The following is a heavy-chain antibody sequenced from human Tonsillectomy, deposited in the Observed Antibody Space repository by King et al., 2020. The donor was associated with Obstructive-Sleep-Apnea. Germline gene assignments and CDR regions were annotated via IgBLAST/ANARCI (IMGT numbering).Heavy chain of an antibody. CDR1: GYNFSINW. D-gene: IGHD1-7*01. CDR3: ASQGDLLELRDDALDI. V-gene: IGHV5-51*01. J-gene: IGHJ3*02. CDR2: IFPAYPVT. Sequence: QLVQSRAEVKKPGESLKISCKASGYNFSINWSCWGRQMPGKGLQWMGIIFPAYPVTRYSPSFQGRVTLSTDKAISTAYLQWSSLKASDTAMYYCASQGDLLELRDDALDIWGQGTMVTVSS.